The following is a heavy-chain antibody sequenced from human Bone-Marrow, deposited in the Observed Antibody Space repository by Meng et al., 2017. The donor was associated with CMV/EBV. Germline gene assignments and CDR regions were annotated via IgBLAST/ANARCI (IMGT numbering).Heavy chain of an antibody. Sequence: GESLKISCAASGFTFSSYWMHWVRQAPGKGLVWVSRINSDGSSTSYADSVKGRFTISRDNSKKTLYLQMNSLRAEDTAVYYCASGSGSLEGYFDYWGQGTLVTVSS. CDR2: INSDGSST. CDR1: GFTFSSYW. CDR3: ASGSGSLEGYFDY. V-gene: IGHV3-74*01. J-gene: IGHJ4*02. D-gene: IGHD1-26*01.